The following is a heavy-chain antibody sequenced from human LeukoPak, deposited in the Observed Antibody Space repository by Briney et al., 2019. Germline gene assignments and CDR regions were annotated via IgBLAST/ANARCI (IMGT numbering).Heavy chain of an antibody. V-gene: IGHV3-74*01. CDR2: INTDGSST. CDR3: ARGSAGTAYFDY. Sequence: GGSLRLPCAASGFAFSSYWMHWVRQAPGKGLVWVSRINTDGSSTRYADSVKGRFTFSRDNAKNTLYLQMNSLRGEDTAVYYCARGSAGTAYFDYWGQGTLVTVSS. D-gene: IGHD5-18*01. CDR1: GFAFSSYW. J-gene: IGHJ4*02.